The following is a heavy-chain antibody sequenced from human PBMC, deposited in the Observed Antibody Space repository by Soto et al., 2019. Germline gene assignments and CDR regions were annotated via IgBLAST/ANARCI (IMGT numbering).Heavy chain of an antibody. CDR1: GYTFTSYG. D-gene: IGHD3-3*01. Sequence: GASVKVSCKASGYTFTSYGISWVRQAPGQGLEWMGWISAYNGNTNYAQKLQGRVTMTTDTSTSTAYMELRSLRSDDTAVYYCARVWHYYYDFWSGSYNWFDPWGQGTLVTVSS. V-gene: IGHV1-18*01. CDR2: ISAYNGNT. J-gene: IGHJ5*02. CDR3: ARVWHYYYDFWSGSYNWFDP.